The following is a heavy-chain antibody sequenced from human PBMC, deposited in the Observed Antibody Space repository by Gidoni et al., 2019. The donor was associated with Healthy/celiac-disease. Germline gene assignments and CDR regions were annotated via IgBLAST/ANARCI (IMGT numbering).Heavy chain of an antibody. J-gene: IGHJ6*02. D-gene: IGHD3-22*01. V-gene: IGHV4-39*01. CDR2: IYYSGST. CDR3: ATPPYYYDSSGTGGYYGRDV. Sequence: LQLQESGPGLVKPSEPLSLTCTVSVGSISSRSYYWGWFRQPPGKGLEWIGSIYYSGSTYDNPSLKSRVTIYVDTYKNQFSLKLSSVTDADTAVYYCATPPYYYDSSGTGGYYGRDVWGQGTTVTVSS. CDR1: VGSISSRSYY.